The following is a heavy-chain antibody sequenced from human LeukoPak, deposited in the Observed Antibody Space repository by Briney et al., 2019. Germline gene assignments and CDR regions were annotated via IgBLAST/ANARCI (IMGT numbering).Heavy chain of an antibody. CDR3: VRDDNRDY. Sequence: PGGSLRLSCAASGFSFSTSIMNWVRQAPGKGLEWISSIGKTGRDMYYANSVRGRFTISRDNAKNSLFLVMDSLRVEDTSVYYCVRDDNRDYWGQGTLVTVSS. V-gene: IGHV3-21*01. D-gene: IGHD1-14*01. CDR2: IGKTGRDM. J-gene: IGHJ4*02. CDR1: GFSFSTSI.